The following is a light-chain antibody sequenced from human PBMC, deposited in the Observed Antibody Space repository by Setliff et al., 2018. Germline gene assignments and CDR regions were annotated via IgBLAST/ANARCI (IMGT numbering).Light chain of an antibody. CDR1: SSDVGGHNS. Sequence: QSALTQPASVSASPGQSITISCTGTSSDVGGHNSVSWYQQHPGKGPRLMIYDVSKRPSGVSDRFSGSKSGNTASLTISGLQAEDEADYYCTSYTTYTTLVFGGGTKVTVL. CDR3: TSYTTYTTLV. V-gene: IGLV2-14*03. CDR2: DVS. J-gene: IGLJ2*01.